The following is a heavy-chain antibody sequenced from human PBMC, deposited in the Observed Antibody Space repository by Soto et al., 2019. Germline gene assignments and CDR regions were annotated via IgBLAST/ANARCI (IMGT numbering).Heavy chain of an antibody. CDR3: AKISTGIGEINWFDP. D-gene: IGHD2-8*02. Sequence: NPSETLSLTCAVSSGSISSSNWWSWVRQPPGKGLEWIGEIYHSGSTNYNPSLKSRVTISVDKSKNQFSLKLSSVTAADTAVYYCAKISTGIGEINWFDPWGQGTLVTVSS. CDR1: SGSISSSNW. J-gene: IGHJ5*02. CDR2: IYHSGST. V-gene: IGHV4-4*02.